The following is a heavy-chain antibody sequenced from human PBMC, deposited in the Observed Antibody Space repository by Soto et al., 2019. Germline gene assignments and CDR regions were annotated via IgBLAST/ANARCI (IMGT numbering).Heavy chain of an antibody. CDR1: GFTFSSYA. D-gene: IGHD3-10*01. V-gene: IGHV3-64*01. Sequence: GGSLRLSCAASGFTFSSYAMHWVRQAPGKGLEYVSAISSNGGSTYYANSVKGRFTNSRDNSKNTLYLQMGSLRAEDMAVYYCARAPKALKDGVNYYYYMDVWGKGTTVTVSS. J-gene: IGHJ6*03. CDR3: ARAPKALKDGVNYYYYMDV. CDR2: ISSNGGST.